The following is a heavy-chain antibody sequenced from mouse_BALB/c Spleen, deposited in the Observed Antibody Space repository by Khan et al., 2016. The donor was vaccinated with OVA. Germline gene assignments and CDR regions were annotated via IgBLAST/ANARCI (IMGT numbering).Heavy chain of an antibody. CDR2: INPSNDYT. J-gene: IGHJ3*01. CDR1: GYTFTSYT. V-gene: IGHV1-4*01. CDR3: VREGAYQRSDGWFAY. Sequence: VQLQESGAELARPGASVKMSCKASGYTFTSYTMHWVKQRPGQGLEWIGYINPSNDYTNYNQNFKDKATLIVDKSSSTAYMQLSSLTPEDSSVYYCVREGAYQRSDGWFAYWGQGTLVTVSA.